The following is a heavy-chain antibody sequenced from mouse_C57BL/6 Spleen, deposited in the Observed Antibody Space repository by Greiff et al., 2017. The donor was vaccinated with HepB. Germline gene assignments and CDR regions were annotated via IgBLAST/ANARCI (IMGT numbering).Heavy chain of an antibody. J-gene: IGHJ3*01. V-gene: IGHV1-18*01. CDR1: GYTFTDYN. Sequence: EVQLQQSGPELVKPGASVKIPCKASGYTFTDYNMDWVKQSHGKSLEWIGDINPNNGGTIYNQKFKGKATLTVDKSSSTAYMELRSLTSEDTAVYYCARLRDGYDEGAWFAYWGQGTLVTVSA. D-gene: IGHD2-2*01. CDR2: INPNNGGT. CDR3: ARLRDGYDEGAWFAY.